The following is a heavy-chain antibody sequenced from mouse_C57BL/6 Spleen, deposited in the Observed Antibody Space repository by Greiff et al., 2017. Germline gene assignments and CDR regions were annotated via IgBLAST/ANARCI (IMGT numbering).Heavy chain of an antibody. CDR1: GYTFTTYP. J-gene: IGHJ1*03. V-gene: IGHV1-47*01. CDR3: ARRGYGSSHWYFDV. D-gene: IGHD1-1*01. Sequence: VKVVESGAELVKPGASVKMSCKASGYTFTTYPIEWMKQNHGKSLEWIGNFHPYNDDTKYNEKFKGKATLTVEKSSSTVYLELSRLTSDDSAVYYCARRGYGSSHWYFDVWGTGTTVTVSS. CDR2: FHPYNDDT.